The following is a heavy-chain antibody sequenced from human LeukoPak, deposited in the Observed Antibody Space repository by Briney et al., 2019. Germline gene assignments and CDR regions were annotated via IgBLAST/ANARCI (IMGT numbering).Heavy chain of an antibody. CDR3: ARGAAAAGTDY. D-gene: IGHD6-13*01. CDR2: IYDSGST. V-gene: IGHV4-31*03. CDR1: GGSISSGDYY. J-gene: IGHJ4*02. Sequence: SQTLSLTCTVSGGSISSGDYYWSWIRQHPEKGLEWIGNIYDSGSTYYSPSLKSRVTMSADTSKNQFSLKLSSVTAADAAVYYCARGAAAAGTDYWGQGTLVTVSS.